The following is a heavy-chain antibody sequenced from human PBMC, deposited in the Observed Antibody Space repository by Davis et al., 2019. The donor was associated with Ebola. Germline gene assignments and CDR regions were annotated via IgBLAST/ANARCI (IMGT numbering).Heavy chain of an antibody. CDR1: GGSISSYF. Sequence: MPSETLSLTCTVSGGSISSYFWSWIRQPPGKGLEWIGYIYYNGNTNYNPSLKSRVTISLDRSKNQFSLNLSSVTAADTAVYYCARGGPPIYYYGMDVWGQGTTVTVSS. CDR2: IYYNGNT. CDR3: ARGGPPIYYYGMDV. J-gene: IGHJ6*02. V-gene: IGHV4-59*01.